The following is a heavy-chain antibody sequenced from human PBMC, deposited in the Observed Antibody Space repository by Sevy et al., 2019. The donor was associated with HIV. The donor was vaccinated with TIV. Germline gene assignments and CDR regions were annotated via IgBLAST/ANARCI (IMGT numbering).Heavy chain of an antibody. CDR2: ISGSGGST. D-gene: IGHD3-10*02. V-gene: IGHV3-23*01. CDR1: GFTFSDYY. Sequence: GGSLRLSCAASGFTFSDYYMSWIRQAPGKGLEWVSAISGSGGSTYYADSVKGRFTISRDNSKNTLYLQMNSLRAEDTAVYYCAKKLLFGATHGDDAFDIWGQGTMVTVSS. J-gene: IGHJ3*02. CDR3: AKKLLFGATHGDDAFDI.